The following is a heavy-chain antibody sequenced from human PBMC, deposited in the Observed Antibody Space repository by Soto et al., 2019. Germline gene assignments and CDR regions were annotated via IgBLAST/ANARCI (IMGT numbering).Heavy chain of an antibody. J-gene: IGHJ4*02. CDR1: GFNFITYS. CDR3: VRDGLDYYDTARLYFDK. CDR2: ISSSAVYI. Sequence: LRLSCAASGFNFITYSLSWVRQAPGKGLEWVASISSSAVYIDYADSAKGRFTISRDNANNSLYLQMNSLRAEDTATYYCVRDGLDYYDTARLYFDKWGQGTLVTVSS. D-gene: IGHD3-22*01. V-gene: IGHV3-21*01.